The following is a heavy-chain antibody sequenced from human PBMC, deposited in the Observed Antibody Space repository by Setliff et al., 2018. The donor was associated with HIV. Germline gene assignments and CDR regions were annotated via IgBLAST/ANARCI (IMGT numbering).Heavy chain of an antibody. CDR2: IYYSGAT. Sequence: SETLSLTCTVSGGSISSYYWSWIRQPPGKGLEWIGYIYYSGATNYNASLKSRLSMSVDTSKRQFSLKLTSVTAADTAIYYCARKGWNAYEAFDYWGQGTLVTVSS. CDR1: GGSISSYY. V-gene: IGHV4-59*12. CDR3: ARKGWNAYEAFDY. D-gene: IGHD5-12*01. J-gene: IGHJ4*02.